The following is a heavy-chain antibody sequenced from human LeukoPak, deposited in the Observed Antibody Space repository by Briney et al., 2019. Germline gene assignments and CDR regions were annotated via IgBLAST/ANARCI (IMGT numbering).Heavy chain of an antibody. CDR2: IYYSGST. Sequence: SETLSLTCTVSGGSISSYYWSWIRQPPGKGLEWIGYIYYSGSTNYNPSLKSRVTISVDTSKNQFSLKLSSVTAADTAVYYCARGNSWYKDYYYGMDVWGKGTTVTVSS. CDR1: GGSISSYY. CDR3: ARGNSWYKDYYYGMDV. V-gene: IGHV4-59*01. D-gene: IGHD6-13*01. J-gene: IGHJ6*04.